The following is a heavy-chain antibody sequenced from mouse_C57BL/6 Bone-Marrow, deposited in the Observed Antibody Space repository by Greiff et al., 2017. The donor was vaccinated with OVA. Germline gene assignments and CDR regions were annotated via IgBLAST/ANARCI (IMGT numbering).Heavy chain of an antibody. J-gene: IGHJ1*03. CDR2: IDPSDSYT. CDR3: AREFITTVGVYFDF. D-gene: IGHD1-1*01. CDR1: GYTFTSYW. V-gene: IGHV1-69*01. Sequence: VQLQQPGAELVMPGASVKLSCKASGYTFTSYWMHWVKQRPGQGLEWIGEIDPSDSYTNYNQKFKGKSTLTVDKSSRTAYMQLSSLTSEDSAVYYCAREFITTVGVYFDFWGTGTTVTVSS.